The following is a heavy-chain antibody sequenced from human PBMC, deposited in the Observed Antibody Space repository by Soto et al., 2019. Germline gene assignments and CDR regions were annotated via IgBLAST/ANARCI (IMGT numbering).Heavy chain of an antibody. CDR1: GYSISSGYY. Sequence: PSETLSLTCAVSGYSISSGYYWGWIRQPPGKGPEWIGSIYQSGSTYYNPSLKSRVTISVDTSKNQFSLKLSSVTAADTAVYYCARDNYDFWSGTNYYGMDVWGQGTTVTVSS. CDR2: IYQSGST. J-gene: IGHJ6*02. D-gene: IGHD3-3*01. CDR3: ARDNYDFWSGTNYYGMDV. V-gene: IGHV4-38-2*02.